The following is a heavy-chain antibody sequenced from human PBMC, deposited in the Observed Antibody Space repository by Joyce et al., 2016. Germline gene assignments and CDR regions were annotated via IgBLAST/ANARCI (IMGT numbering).Heavy chain of an antibody. CDR3: ARNSETSSITIFGVGD. V-gene: IGHV3-30*03. CDR2: ISYDGSKS. J-gene: IGHJ4*02. D-gene: IGHD3-3*01. Sequence: QVQLVESGGGVVQPGRSLRLSCAAFGFPLRSFGVHWVRQAQGKGLQWVAYISYDGSKSYDAESVKGRFTISRDKSKNTVYLQMNSLRAEDTALYYCARNSETSSITIFGVGDLGQGTLVTVSS. CDR1: GFPLRSFG.